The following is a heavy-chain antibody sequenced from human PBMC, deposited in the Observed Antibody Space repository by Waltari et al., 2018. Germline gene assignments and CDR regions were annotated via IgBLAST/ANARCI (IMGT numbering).Heavy chain of an antibody. CDR2: MYYSGAT. V-gene: IGHV4-39*01. CDR1: GGSISSSYN. CDR3: VRPGSTVTPRAFDI. J-gene: IGHJ3*02. D-gene: IGHD4-17*01. Sequence: QLQLQESGPGLVNPSEPLSLNCTASGGSISSSYNWAWVRQPPGKGLEWVGTMYYSGATSNNPSLDSRLSMSIDTSKNLFSLKLSSVTATDTGVYFCVRPGSTVTPRAFDIWGQGIKVTVSS.